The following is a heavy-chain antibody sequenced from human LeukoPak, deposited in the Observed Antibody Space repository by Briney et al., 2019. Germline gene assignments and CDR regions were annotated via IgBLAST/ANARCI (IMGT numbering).Heavy chain of an antibody. D-gene: IGHD2-15*01. J-gene: IGHJ6*03. CDR1: GGSISSSSYY. CDR3: ARPRIPNYYYYYYMDV. Sequence: RPSETLSLTCTVSGGSISSSSYYWGWIRQPPGKGLEWIGSIYYSGSTYYNPSLKSRVTISVDTSKNQFPLKLSSVTAADTAVYYCARPRIPNYYYYYYMDVWGKGTTVTVSS. CDR2: IYYSGST. V-gene: IGHV4-39*01.